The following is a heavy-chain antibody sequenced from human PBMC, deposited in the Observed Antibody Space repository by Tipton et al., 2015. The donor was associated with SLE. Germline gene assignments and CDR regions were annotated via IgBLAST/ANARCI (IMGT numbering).Heavy chain of an antibody. CDR3: ARSMEQQLADWFDP. V-gene: IGHV4-4*07. CDR2: IYNSGST. J-gene: IGHJ5*02. CDR1: GGSISSYY. Sequence: TLSLTCTVSGGSISSYYWSWIRQPAGKGLEWTGRIYNSGSTNYNPSLKSRVTMSVDTSKNQFSLKLSSVTAAATAVYYCARSMEQQLADWFDPWGHGTLVTVSS. D-gene: IGHD6-13*01.